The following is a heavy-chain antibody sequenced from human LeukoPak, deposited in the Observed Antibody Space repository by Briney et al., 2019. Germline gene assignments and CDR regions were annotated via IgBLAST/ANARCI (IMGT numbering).Heavy chain of an antibody. CDR3: AREVVIFPDYYYYGMDV. V-gene: IGHV3-11*01. Sequence: GGSLRLSCAASGFPFRDYYMTWIRQAPGKGLEWISYISRSGDSLYYADSVEGRFTTSRDNAKNSLFLQMNSLRADDTAVYYCAREVVIFPDYYYYGMDVWGQGTTVTVSS. CDR2: ISRSGDSL. D-gene: IGHD3-9*01. J-gene: IGHJ6*02. CDR1: GFPFRDYY.